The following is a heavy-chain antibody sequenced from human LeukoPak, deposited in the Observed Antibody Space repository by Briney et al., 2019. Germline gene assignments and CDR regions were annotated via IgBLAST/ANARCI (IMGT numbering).Heavy chain of an antibody. CDR2: IYYSGST. D-gene: IGHD3-9*01. CDR3: ASSTRLDWLPWW. Sequence: SETLSLTCTVSGGSISSYYWSWIRQPPGKGLEWIGYIYYSGSTNYNPSLKSRVTISVDTSKNQFSLELSSVTAADTAVYYCASSTRLDWLPWWWGQGTLVTVSS. V-gene: IGHV4-59*01. J-gene: IGHJ4*02. CDR1: GGSISSYY.